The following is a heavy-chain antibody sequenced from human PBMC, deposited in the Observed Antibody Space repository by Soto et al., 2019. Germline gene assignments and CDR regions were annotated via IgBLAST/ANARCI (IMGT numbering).Heavy chain of an antibody. CDR2: IKQDGSEK. J-gene: IGHJ6*02. CDR1: GFTFTNFW. Sequence: ESGGGLVQPGGSLRLSCAASGFTFTNFWMSWVRQAPGKGLEWVANIKQDGSEKYYVDSVKGRFTISRDNAKNSLYLQMNSLRVEDTAVYFCARDAARYYGMDVWGQGTTVTVSS. CDR3: ARDAARYYGMDV. V-gene: IGHV3-7*01. D-gene: IGHD2-15*01.